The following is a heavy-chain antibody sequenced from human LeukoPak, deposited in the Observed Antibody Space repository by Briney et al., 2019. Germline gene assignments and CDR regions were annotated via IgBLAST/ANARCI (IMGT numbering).Heavy chain of an antibody. CDR3: ARSGTGTTYYYYTDV. Sequence: GGSLRLSCAASGFTFSSYSMNWVRQAPGKGLEWVSSISSSSSYIYYADSVKGRFTISRDNAKNSLYLQMNSLRAEDTAVYYCARSGTGTTYYYYTDVWGKGTTVAVSS. CDR1: GFTFSSYS. J-gene: IGHJ6*03. V-gene: IGHV3-21*01. CDR2: ISSSSSYI. D-gene: IGHD1-7*01.